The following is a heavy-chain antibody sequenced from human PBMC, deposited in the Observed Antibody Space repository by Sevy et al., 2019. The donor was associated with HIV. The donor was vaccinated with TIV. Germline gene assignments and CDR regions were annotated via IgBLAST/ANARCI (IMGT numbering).Heavy chain of an antibody. CDR3: ARKGNGYNQYFFDY. J-gene: IGHJ4*02. CDR2: IYAYSGRT. Sequence: SETLSLTCTVSGGSVSSSLYSWGWVRQSSGKGLEWIGSIYAYSGRTFYNPSVKSRVTISVDTPNNQFSLKLTSVTAADTAVYYCARKGNGYNQYFFDYWGQGTLVTVSS. CDR1: GGSVSSSLYS. D-gene: IGHD5-12*01. V-gene: IGHV4-39*01.